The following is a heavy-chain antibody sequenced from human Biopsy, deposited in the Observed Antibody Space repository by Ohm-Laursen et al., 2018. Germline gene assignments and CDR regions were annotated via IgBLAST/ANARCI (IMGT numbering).Heavy chain of an antibody. J-gene: IGHJ1*01. V-gene: IGHV1-69*06. D-gene: IGHD3-9*01. CDR1: GGTFSNYG. CDR2: NIPILGTG. CDR3: ATKLTGYFHH. Sequence: SSVKVSCKAPGGTFSNYGVNWVRQAPGQGLEWLGGNIPILGTGNYAQKFQDRVTVAADTSTSTTTMELRSLRSDDTAMYYCATKLTGYFHHWGQGTLVIVSS.